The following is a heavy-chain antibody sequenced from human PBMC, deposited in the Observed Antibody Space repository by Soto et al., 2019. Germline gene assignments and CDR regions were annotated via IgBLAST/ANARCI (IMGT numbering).Heavy chain of an antibody. J-gene: IGHJ4*02. CDR3: ARVKGHQNHNY. Sequence: GXSVKVSCKASGATFSRYTISWVRQAPGQGLEWMGRXIPILXIANYEQKSQXXVTITEDXXKSKPYMEMSSLRPEDTAVYYCARVKGHQNHNYWGQGTLVTVSS. CDR2: XIPILXIA. V-gene: IGHV1-69*02. CDR1: GATFSRYT. D-gene: IGHD2-2*01.